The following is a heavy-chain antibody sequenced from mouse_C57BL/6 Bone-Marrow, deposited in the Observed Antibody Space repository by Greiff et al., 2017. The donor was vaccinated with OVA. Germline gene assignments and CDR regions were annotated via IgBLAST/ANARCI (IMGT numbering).Heavy chain of an antibody. CDR1: GYTFTSYW. J-gene: IGHJ4*01. V-gene: IGHV1-64*01. D-gene: IGHD1-1*01. CDR2: IHPNSGST. Sequence: VQLQQPGAELVKPGASVKLSCKASGYTFTSYWMHWVKQGPGQGLEWIGMIHPNSGSTNTNEKLKSKATLTVDKSASTAYMQLSSLTSEDSAVYYCARCYYYGSSLYAMDYWGQGTSVTVSS. CDR3: ARCYYYGSSLYAMDY.